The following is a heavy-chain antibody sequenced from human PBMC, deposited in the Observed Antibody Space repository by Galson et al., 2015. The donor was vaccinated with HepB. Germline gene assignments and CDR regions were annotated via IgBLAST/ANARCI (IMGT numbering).Heavy chain of an antibody. CDR2: ISWDSGTI. D-gene: IGHD6-13*01. Sequence: SLRLSCAASGFTFDDYAMHWVRQAPGKGLEWVSSISWDSGTIDYAESVKGRFTISRDNAKNSLHLQMNSLKTEDTAFYYCAKDHSVYSSSATRIGGQGTLVTVSS. V-gene: IGHV3-9*01. CDR1: GFTFDDYA. CDR3: AKDHSVYSSSATRI. J-gene: IGHJ4*02.